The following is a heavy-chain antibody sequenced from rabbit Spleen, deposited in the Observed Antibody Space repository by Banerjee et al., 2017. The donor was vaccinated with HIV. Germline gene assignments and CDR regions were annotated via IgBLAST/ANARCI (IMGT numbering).Heavy chain of an antibody. V-gene: IGHV1S45*01. CDR1: GFSFNSNYY. D-gene: IGHD1-1*01. CDR2: IYAGSIGST. Sequence: QEQLEESGGDLVKPEGSLTLTCTASGFSFNSNYYICWVRQAPGKGLEWIACIYAGSIGSTVYARWAKGRFIMSRTSSTTVTLQMTSLTAADTATYLCARDNGSGDYIDVYFDLWGPGTLVTVS. J-gene: IGHJ4*01. CDR3: ARDNGSGDYIDVYFDL.